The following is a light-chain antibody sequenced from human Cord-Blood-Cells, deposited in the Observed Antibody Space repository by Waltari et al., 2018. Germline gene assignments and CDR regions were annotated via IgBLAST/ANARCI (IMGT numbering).Light chain of an antibody. CDR1: SSDVGCSNL. V-gene: IGLV2-14*01. CDR3: SAYTSSSTRV. CDR2: DVS. Sequence: QSALTQPASVSGSPGPSITIPCTRTSSDVGCSNLVSWYQQQPSKAPKLLIYDVSTRPAGVSNRFSGSKSGNTASLTISGLQAEDEADYYCSAYTSSSTRVFGTGTKVTVL. J-gene: IGLJ1*01.